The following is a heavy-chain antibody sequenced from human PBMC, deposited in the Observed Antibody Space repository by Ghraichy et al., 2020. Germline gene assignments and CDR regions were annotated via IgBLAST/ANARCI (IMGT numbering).Heavy chain of an antibody. CDR2: IGYDGSDK. V-gene: IGHV3-30*02. D-gene: IGHD4-23*01. CDR3: AKVNYGGNLPHFDY. Sequence: GGSLRLSCAASGFTFSNYGMHWVRQAPGKGLEWVAFIGYDGSDKYYGDSVKGRCTISRDTSKNTLYLQMNSLRPEDTAVYYCAKVNYGGNLPHFDYWGQGTLVTVSS. CDR1: GFTFSNYG. J-gene: IGHJ4*02.